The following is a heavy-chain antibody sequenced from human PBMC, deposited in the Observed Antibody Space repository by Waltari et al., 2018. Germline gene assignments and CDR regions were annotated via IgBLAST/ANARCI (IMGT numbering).Heavy chain of an antibody. D-gene: IGHD2-2*02. CDR3: AKDAFGNTYLDF. CDR1: GFTFSMFG. J-gene: IGHJ4*02. CDR2: IWFDGSDK. V-gene: IGHV3-30*02. Sequence: QVNLVESGGGVVQPGGSLRLACATSGFTFSMFGMHWVRQAPGKGLGWVALIWFDGSDKFYADSVRGRFTISRDNSARTLYLDMDSLRLDDTAMYYCAKDAFGNTYLDFWGQGTLVTVSS.